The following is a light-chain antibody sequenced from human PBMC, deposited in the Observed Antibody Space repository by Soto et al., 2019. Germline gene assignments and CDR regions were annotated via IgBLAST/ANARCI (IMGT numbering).Light chain of an antibody. V-gene: IGKV3-15*01. CDR1: QSVSSN. CDR2: GAY. CDR3: QQYNNWPRT. J-gene: IGKJ1*01. Sequence: EIVMTQSPAILSVSPGERATLSCRASQSVSSNLAWYQQQPGQAPRLLIYGAYTRATGIPARFSGSGSGTEFTLTISSLQSEDFAVYCCQQYNNWPRTFGKGTTVEIK.